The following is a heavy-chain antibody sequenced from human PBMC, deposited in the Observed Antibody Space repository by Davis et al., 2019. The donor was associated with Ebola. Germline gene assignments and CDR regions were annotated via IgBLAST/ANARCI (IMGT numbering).Heavy chain of an antibody. CDR3: ARDRTYYYYYGMDV. V-gene: IGHV3-48*02. CDR1: GFTFSSYS. J-gene: IGHJ6*02. CDR2: ISSSSSTI. Sequence: GESLKISCAASGFTFSSYSMNWVRQAPGKGLEWVSYISSSSSTIYYADSVKGRFTISRDNAKNSLYLQMNSLRDEDTAVYYCARDRTYYYYYGMDVWGQGTTVTVSS.